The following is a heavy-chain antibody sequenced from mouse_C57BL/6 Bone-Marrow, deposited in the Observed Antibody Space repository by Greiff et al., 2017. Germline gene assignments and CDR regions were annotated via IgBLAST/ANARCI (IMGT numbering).Heavy chain of an antibody. CDR1: GFSLTSYG. D-gene: IGHD1-1*01. CDR2: IWSGGST. J-gene: IGHJ3*01. V-gene: IGHV2-2*01. Sequence: VQGVESGPGLVQPSQSLSITCTASGFSLTSYGVHWVRQSPGKGLEWLGAIWSGGSTDYNAAFISRLSISKDNSESQVFFKMISLQADDTAIYYCARNRGPYCSSPFAYWGQGTLVTVSA. CDR3: ARNRGPYCSSPFAY.